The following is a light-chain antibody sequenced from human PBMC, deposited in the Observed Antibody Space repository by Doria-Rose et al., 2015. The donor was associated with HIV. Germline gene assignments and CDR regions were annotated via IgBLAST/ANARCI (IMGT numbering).Light chain of an antibody. J-gene: IGKJ1*01. CDR1: QDISDY. CDR2: AAV. CDR3: QKYNSAPPT. V-gene: IGKV1-27*01. Sequence: TQSPSSLSASVVDRVTITCRASQDISDYVAWYHQKPGKIPKLLIYAAVTLQSGVPSRFSGSGSGRDFTLTITSLQPEDVATYFCQKYNSAPPTFGQGTKVEIK.